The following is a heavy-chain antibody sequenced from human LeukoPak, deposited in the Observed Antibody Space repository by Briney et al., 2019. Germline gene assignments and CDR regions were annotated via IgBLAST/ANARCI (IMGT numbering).Heavy chain of an antibody. CDR2: INPNSGGT. CDR3: ARYGSGSYEVYWVDY. Sequence: GASAKVSCKASGYTFTGYYMHWVRQAPGQGLEWMGWINPNSGGTNYAQKFQGRVTMTRDTSISTAYMELSRLRSDDTAVYYCARYGSGSYEVYWVDYWGQGTLVTVSS. J-gene: IGHJ4*02. CDR1: GYTFTGYY. V-gene: IGHV1-2*02. D-gene: IGHD3-10*01.